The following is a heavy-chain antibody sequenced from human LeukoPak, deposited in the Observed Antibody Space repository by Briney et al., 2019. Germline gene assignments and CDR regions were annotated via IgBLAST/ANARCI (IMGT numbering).Heavy chain of an antibody. CDR1: GFTFSSYS. CDR2: ISSSSSYI. CDR3: ARDPGYSSSWYWFDP. D-gene: IGHD6-13*01. V-gene: IGHV3-21*01. Sequence: PGGSLRLSCAASGFTFSSYSMNWVRQAPGKGLEWVSSISSSSSYIYYADSVKGRFTISRDNAKNSLYLQMNSLRAEDTAVYYCARDPGYSSSWYWFDPWGQGTLVTVSS. J-gene: IGHJ5*02.